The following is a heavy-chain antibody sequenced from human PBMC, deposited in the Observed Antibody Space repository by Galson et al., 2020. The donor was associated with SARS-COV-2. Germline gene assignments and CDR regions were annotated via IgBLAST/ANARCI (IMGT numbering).Heavy chain of an antibody. CDR3: ARNLYYYGSGSYFPVDY. CDR1: GGTFSSYA. V-gene: IGHV1-69*13. Sequence: SVKVSCKASGGTFSSYAISWVRQAPGQGLEWMGGIIPIFGTANYAQKFQGRVTITADESTSTAYMELSSLRSEDTAVYYCARNLYYYGSGSYFPVDYWGQGTLVTVSS. CDR2: IIPIFGTA. D-gene: IGHD3-10*01. J-gene: IGHJ4*02.